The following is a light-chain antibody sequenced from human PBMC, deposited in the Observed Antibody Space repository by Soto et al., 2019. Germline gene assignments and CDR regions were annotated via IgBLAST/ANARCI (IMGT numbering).Light chain of an antibody. CDR1: SSDVGGYNY. J-gene: IGLJ1*01. CDR3: SSYTSSSPL. V-gene: IGLV2-14*01. Sequence: QSVLTQPASVSGSPGQSITISCTGTSSDVGGYNYVSWYQQHPGKAPKLMIYDVSNRPSGVSNRFSGSKSGNTASLTISGLQADDEADYYCSSYTSSSPLFGTGTKLTVL. CDR2: DVS.